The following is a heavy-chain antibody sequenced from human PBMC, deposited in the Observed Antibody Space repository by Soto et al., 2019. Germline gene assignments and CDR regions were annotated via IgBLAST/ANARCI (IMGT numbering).Heavy chain of an antibody. CDR1: GGSINSGGYY. V-gene: IGHV4-31*03. J-gene: IGHJ4*02. CDR3: ARAYLQSGYSSSWVFVS. D-gene: IGHD6-13*01. CDR2: IYYSGST. Sequence: QVQLQESGPGLVKPSQTLSLICTVSGGSINSGGYYWSWIRQHPGKCLEWIGYIYYSGSTYYNPFLRSRVTISAGASANQFSLKLSSVTAADTAVYFCARAYLQSGYSSSWVFVSWGQGTLVNVSS.